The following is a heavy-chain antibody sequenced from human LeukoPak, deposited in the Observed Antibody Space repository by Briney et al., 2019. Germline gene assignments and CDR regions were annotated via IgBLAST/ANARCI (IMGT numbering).Heavy chain of an antibody. CDR1: GYTFTGYY. Sequence: ASVKVSCKASGYTFTGYYMHWVRQAPGQGLEWMGWINPNSGGTNYAQKFQGRVTMTRDTSISTAYMELSRLRSDDTAVYYCGRVDVAAAGIVSFDIWGQGTMVTVSS. J-gene: IGHJ3*02. CDR3: GRVDVAAAGIVSFDI. D-gene: IGHD6-13*01. V-gene: IGHV1-2*02. CDR2: INPNSGGT.